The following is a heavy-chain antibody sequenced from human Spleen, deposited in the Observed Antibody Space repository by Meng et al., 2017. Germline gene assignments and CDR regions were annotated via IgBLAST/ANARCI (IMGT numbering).Heavy chain of an antibody. Sequence: GGSLRLSCAASGFTFSSYAMSWVRQAPGKGLEWVSAISGSGGSTYYADSVKGRFTISRDNSKNTLYLQMNSLRAEDTGVYYCAREGAYYSDNRGPIDYWGQGTLVTVSS. CDR3: AREGAYYSDNRGPIDY. CDR2: ISGSGGST. V-gene: IGHV3-23*01. J-gene: IGHJ4*02. D-gene: IGHD3-22*01. CDR1: GFTFSSYA.